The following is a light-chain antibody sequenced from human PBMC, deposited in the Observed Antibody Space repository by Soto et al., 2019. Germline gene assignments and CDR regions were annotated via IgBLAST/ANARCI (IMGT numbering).Light chain of an antibody. CDR3: QQYNDSFRYT. Sequence: DIQMTQSPSTLSASVGDRVTITCRASQSISTWLAWYQQKPGTAPKLLIYAASTLETGVPSRFSGSRSGTEFTLTVSSLQPDDFATYYCQQYNDSFRYTFGQGTK. V-gene: IGKV1-5*03. J-gene: IGKJ2*01. CDR1: QSISTW. CDR2: AAS.